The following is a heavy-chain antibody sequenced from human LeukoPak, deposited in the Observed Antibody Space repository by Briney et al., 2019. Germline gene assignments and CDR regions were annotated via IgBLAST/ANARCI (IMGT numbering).Heavy chain of an antibody. V-gene: IGHV3-66*03. Sequence: WVRQTPGXGLEGVSLIYSRGNIYYSDSVKGRFTISGENSKKTLYLQMNRLRTEDTALYYCVRVPSGYVIYWGQGTLVTVSS. CDR2: IYSRGNI. J-gene: IGHJ4*02. D-gene: IGHD5-12*01. CDR3: VRVPSGYVIY.